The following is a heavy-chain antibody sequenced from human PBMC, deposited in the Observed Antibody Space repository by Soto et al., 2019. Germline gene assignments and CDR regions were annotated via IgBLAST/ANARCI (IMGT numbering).Heavy chain of an antibody. Sequence: HPGGSLRLSCAASGFTFSNAWVNWVRQAPGEGLEWVALISYDGSNKYYADSVKGRFTISRDNSKSTLYLQMNSLRVEDTAVYYCALGENTWFDPWGQGTLVTVSS. CDR3: ALGENTWFDP. V-gene: IGHV3-30*03. J-gene: IGHJ5*02. CDR1: GFTFSNAW. CDR2: ISYDGSNK.